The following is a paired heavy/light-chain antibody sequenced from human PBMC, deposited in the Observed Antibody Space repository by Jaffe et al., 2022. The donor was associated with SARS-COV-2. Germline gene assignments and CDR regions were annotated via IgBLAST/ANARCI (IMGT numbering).Heavy chain of an antibody. CDR1: GYSFTSYW. CDR3: AIGGRGYCSSTSCYGSPGVGWYFDL. V-gene: IGHV5-10-1*03. CDR2: IDPSDSYT. J-gene: IGHJ2*01. Sequence: EVQLVQSGAEVKKPGESLRISCKGSGYSFTSYWISWVRQMPGKGLEWMGRIDPSDSYTNYSPSFQGHVTISADKSISTAYLQWSSLKASDTAMYYCAIGGRGYCSSTSCYGSPGVGWYFDLWGRGTLVTVSS. D-gene: IGHD2-2*01.
Light chain of an antibody. CDR2: DAS. Sequence: DIQMTQSPSSLSASVGDRVTITCQASQDISNYLNWYQQKPGKAPKLLIYDASNLETGVPSRFSGSGSGTDFTFTISSLQPEDIATYYCQQYDNLPLFGQGTRLEIK. V-gene: IGKV1-33*01. CDR3: QQYDNLPL. J-gene: IGKJ5*01. CDR1: QDISNY.